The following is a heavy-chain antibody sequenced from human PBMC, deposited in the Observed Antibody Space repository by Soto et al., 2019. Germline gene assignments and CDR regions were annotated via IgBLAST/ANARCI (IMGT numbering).Heavy chain of an antibody. J-gene: IGHJ3*01. CDR2: IGGTDGDSDGVA. Sequence: VQLLETGGDLVQPGGALRLSCVASGFILNNYAMSLVRQAPGKVLECVSTIGGTDGDSDGVAWYEDSVKGRFTISRDSSANTLFLHMDNLRAEDSALYYSVKRGRNWGAFDFWGQGTTVVVAS. V-gene: IGHV3-23*01. CDR3: VKRGRNWGAFDF. D-gene: IGHD7-27*01. CDR1: GFILNNYA.